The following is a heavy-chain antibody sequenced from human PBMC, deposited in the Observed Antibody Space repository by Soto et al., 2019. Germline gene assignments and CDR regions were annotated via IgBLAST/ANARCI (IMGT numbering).Heavy chain of an antibody. J-gene: IGHJ4*02. D-gene: IGHD2-2*01. Sequence: QVQLVESGGGVVQPGRSLRLSCAASGFTFSSYGMHWVRQAPGKGLEWVAVISYDGSNKYYADSVKGRFTISRDNSKNTLYLQMNSLRAEDTAVYYCAKEKVVAVPAALGYYFDYWGQGTLVTVSS. V-gene: IGHV3-30*18. CDR2: ISYDGSNK. CDR1: GFTFSSYG. CDR3: AKEKVVAVPAALGYYFDY.